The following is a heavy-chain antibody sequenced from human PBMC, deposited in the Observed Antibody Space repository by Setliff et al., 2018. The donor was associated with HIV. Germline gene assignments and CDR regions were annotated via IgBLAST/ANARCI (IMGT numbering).Heavy chain of an antibody. CDR2: ISADTGNT. Sequence: GASVKVSCKTSGYRCSGYGISWVRQAPGQGLEWMGWISADTGNTNFARKFQGRVTLTTDTSTNTAYMELRSLRSDDTAVYYCARDSSFNMDVWGKGTTVTVSS. V-gene: IGHV1-18*01. CDR1: GYRCSGYG. J-gene: IGHJ6*03. CDR3: ARDSSFNMDV.